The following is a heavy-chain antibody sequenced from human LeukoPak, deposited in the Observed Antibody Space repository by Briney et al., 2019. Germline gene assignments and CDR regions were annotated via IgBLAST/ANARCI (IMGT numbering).Heavy chain of an antibody. CDR1: GGSISSYY. V-gene: IGHV4-59*01. CDR2: IYYSGST. D-gene: IGHD3-10*01. CDR3: ARDSGSYYSTDYYFDY. J-gene: IGHJ4*02. Sequence: SETLSLTCTVSGGSISSYYWSWIRQPPGKGLEWIGSIYYSGSTNYNPSLKSRVTISVDTSKNQFSLKLSSVTAADTAVYYCARDSGSYYSTDYYFDYWGQGTPVTVSS.